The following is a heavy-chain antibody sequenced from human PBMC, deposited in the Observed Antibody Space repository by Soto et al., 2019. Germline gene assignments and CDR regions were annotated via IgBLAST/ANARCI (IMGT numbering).Heavy chain of an antibody. CDR1: GFTFSNAW. J-gene: IGHJ4*02. CDR2: IKSKTDGGTT. V-gene: IGHV3-15*07. CDR3: TTPPRFNTQGADY. D-gene: IGHD2-2*02. Sequence: PGGSLRLSCAASGFTFSNAWMNWVRQAPGKGLEWVGRIKSKTDGGTTDYAAPVKGRFTISRDDSKNTLYLQMNSLKTEDTAVYYCTTPPRFNTQGADYWGQGTLVTVSS.